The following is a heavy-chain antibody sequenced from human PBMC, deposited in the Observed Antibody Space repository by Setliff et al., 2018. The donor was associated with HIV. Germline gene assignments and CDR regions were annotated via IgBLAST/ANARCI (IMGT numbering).Heavy chain of an antibody. CDR3: ARQTWEYYDTLTGYYRSPKNFDS. CDR1: GFAFDNYC. D-gene: IGHD3-9*01. CDR2: IGGSTGST. Sequence: PGGSLRLSCAASGFAFDNYCMTWVRQAPGKGLEWVSAIGGSTGSTYYADSVKGRFTISRDNSKNTLYLQMNSLRAEDTAIYYCARQTWEYYDTLTGYYRSPKNFDSWGQGTLVTVSS. J-gene: IGHJ4*02. V-gene: IGHV3-23*01.